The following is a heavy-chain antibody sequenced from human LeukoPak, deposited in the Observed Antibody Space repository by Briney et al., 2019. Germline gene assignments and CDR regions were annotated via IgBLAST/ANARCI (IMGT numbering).Heavy chain of an antibody. CDR2: IYHSGST. CDR1: GGSISSGGYS. D-gene: IGHD3-22*01. J-gene: IGHJ4*02. CDR3: ASKYYDSSGYYYVS. V-gene: IGHV4-30-2*01. Sequence: PSETLSLTCAVSGGSISSGGYSWSWIRQPPGKGLERIGYIYHSGSTYYNPSLKSRVTISVDRSKNQFSLKLSSVTAADTAVYYCASKYYDSSGYYYVSWGQGTLVTVSS.